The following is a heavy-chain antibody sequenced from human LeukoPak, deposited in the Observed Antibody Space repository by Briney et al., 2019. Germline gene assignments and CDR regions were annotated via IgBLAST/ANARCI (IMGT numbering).Heavy chain of an antibody. CDR2: IKQDGSEK. Sequence: GGSLRLSRAASGFTFSSYWMSWVRQAPGKGLEWVASIKQDGSEKYYVDSVKGRFTISRDNAKNSLYLQMNSLRAEDTAVYYCARETDVDTPSYYGMDVWGQGTTVTVSS. V-gene: IGHV3-7*03. D-gene: IGHD5-18*01. CDR3: ARETDVDTPSYYGMDV. J-gene: IGHJ6*02. CDR1: GFTFSSYW.